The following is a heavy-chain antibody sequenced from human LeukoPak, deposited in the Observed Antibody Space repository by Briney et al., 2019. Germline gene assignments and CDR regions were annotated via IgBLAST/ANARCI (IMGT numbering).Heavy chain of an antibody. CDR3: AREFRMNRAYYYDSSGYIFDY. V-gene: IGHV4-4*07. Sequence: SETLSLTCTVSGGSISSYYWSWIRPPAGKGLEWIGRIYTSGSTNYNPSLKSRVTMSVDTSKNQFSLKLSSVTAADTAVYYCAREFRMNRAYYYDSSGYIFDYWGQGTLVTVSS. CDR1: GGSISSYY. J-gene: IGHJ4*02. D-gene: IGHD3-22*01. CDR2: IYTSGST.